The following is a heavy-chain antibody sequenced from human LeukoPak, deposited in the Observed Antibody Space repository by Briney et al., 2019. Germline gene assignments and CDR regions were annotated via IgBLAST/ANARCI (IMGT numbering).Heavy chain of an antibody. J-gene: IGHJ6*02. CDR3: AKVSRTSAPSYGMDV. D-gene: IGHD2-2*01. Sequence: GGSLSLSCAASRFTFSGYSMSWVRQAPGKGLEWVAGTSGSSGSTYYADSVKGRFTISRDNSKYTLYMQLNSLRAEDTAVYYCAKVSRTSAPSYGMDVWGQGTTVTVSS. CDR1: RFTFSGYS. V-gene: IGHV3-23*01. CDR2: TSGSSGST.